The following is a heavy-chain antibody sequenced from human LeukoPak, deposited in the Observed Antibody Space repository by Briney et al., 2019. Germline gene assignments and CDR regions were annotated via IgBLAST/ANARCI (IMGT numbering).Heavy chain of an antibody. CDR1: GLTFSSYS. Sequence: GGSLRLSCAASGLTFSSYSMNWVRQAPGKGLEWVSSISSSSSYIYYADSVKGRFTISRDNAKNSLYLQMNSLRAEDTAVYYCARDIYDEYDFDYWGQGTLVTVSS. V-gene: IGHV3-21*01. J-gene: IGHJ4*02. CDR2: ISSSSSYI. D-gene: IGHD3-3*01. CDR3: ARDIYDEYDFDY.